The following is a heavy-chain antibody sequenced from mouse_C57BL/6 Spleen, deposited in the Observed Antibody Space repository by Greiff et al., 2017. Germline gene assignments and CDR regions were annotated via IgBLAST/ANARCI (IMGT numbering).Heavy chain of an antibody. D-gene: IGHD2-14*01. J-gene: IGHJ1*03. V-gene: IGHV1-69*01. CDR3: ARFNRNPWYCDV. Sequence: QVQLQQPGAELVMPGASVKLSCKASGYTFTSYWMHWVKQRPGQGLEWIGEIDPSDSYTNYNHKFKGKSTLTVDESSSTAYMQLSSLTSEDSAVYYCARFNRNPWYCDVWGTGTTVTVSS. CDR2: IDPSDSYT. CDR1: GYTFTSYW.